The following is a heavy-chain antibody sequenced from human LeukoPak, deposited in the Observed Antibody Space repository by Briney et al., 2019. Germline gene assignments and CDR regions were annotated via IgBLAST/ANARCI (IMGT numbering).Heavy chain of an antibody. CDR3: ARDRRAYCGGDCYPGDY. D-gene: IGHD2-21*02. CDR1: GYTFTGYY. J-gene: IGHJ4*02. CDR2: INPNSGGT. Sequence: GASVKVSCKASGYTFTGYYMHWVRQAPGQGPEWMGWINPNSGGTNYAQKFQGRVTMTRDTSISTAYMEMSRLRSDDTAVYYCARDRRAYCGGDCYPGDYWGQGTLVTVSS. V-gene: IGHV1-2*02.